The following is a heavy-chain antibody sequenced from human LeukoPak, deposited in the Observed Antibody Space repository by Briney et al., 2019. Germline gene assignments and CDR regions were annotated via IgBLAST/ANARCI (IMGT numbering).Heavy chain of an antibody. Sequence: PGGSLRLSCAASGFTFSSYGMHWVRQAPGKGLEWVAVIWYDGSNKYYADSVKGRFTISRDNSKNTLYLQMNSLRAEDTAVYYCAKDSATAMASGWDQGTLVTVSS. D-gene: IGHD5-18*01. CDR2: IWYDGSNK. J-gene: IGHJ4*02. CDR3: AKDSATAMASG. V-gene: IGHV3-33*06. CDR1: GFTFSSYG.